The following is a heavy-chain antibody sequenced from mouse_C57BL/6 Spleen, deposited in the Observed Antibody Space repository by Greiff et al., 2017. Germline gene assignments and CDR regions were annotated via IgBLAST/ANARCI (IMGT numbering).Heavy chain of an antibody. CDR2: IDPETGGT. CDR3: TRGWLLLYYAMDY. J-gene: IGHJ4*01. D-gene: IGHD2-3*01. V-gene: IGHV1-15*01. CDR1: GYTFTDYE. Sequence: VQLVESGAELVRPGASVTLSCKASGYTFTDYEMHWVKQTPVHGLEWIGAIDPETGGTAYNQKFKGKAILTADKSSSTAYMELRSLTSEDSVVYYCTRGWLLLYYAMDYWGQGTSVTVSS.